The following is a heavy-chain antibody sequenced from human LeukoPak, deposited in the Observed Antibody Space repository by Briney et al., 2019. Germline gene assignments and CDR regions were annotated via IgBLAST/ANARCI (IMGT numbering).Heavy chain of an antibody. V-gene: IGHV4-61*05. CDR2: IYYSGST. CDR3: ARTCPEAYCGSDSPPRNAFDI. J-gene: IGHJ3*02. D-gene: IGHD2-21*02. CDR1: GGSISISTYY. Sequence: SETLSLTCTVSGGSISISTYYWGWIRQPPGKGLEWIGYIYYSGSTNYNPSLKSRVAISVDTSKNQFSLKLTSVTAADTAVYYCARTCPEAYCGSDSPPRNAFDIWGQGTMVTVSS.